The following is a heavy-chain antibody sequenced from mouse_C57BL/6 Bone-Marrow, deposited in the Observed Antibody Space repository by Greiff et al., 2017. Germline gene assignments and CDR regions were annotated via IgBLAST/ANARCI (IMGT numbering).Heavy chain of an antibody. Sequence: QVQLKQSGAELARPGASVKLSCKASGYTFTSYGISWVKQRTGQGLEWIGEIYPRSGNTYYNEKFKGKATPTADKSASTAYMELRSLTSEDSAVYFCARRLRRDCAMDYWGQGTSVTVSS. V-gene: IGHV1-81*01. CDR2: IYPRSGNT. CDR3: ARRLRRDCAMDY. CDR1: GYTFTSYG. J-gene: IGHJ4*01. D-gene: IGHD2-4*01.